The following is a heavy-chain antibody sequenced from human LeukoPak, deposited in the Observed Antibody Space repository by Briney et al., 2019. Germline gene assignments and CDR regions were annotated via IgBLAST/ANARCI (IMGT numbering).Heavy chain of an antibody. CDR1: GFTFSSYG. Sequence: PGGSLRLSCAASGFTFSSYGMHWVRQAPGKGLEWVAFIRYDGGNKYYADSVKGRFTISRDNSKNTLYLQMNSLRAEDTAVYYCVVGSGYDYYYMDVWGKGTTVTISS. J-gene: IGHJ6*03. CDR3: VVGSGYDYYYMDV. D-gene: IGHD2-15*01. CDR2: IRYDGGNK. V-gene: IGHV3-30*02.